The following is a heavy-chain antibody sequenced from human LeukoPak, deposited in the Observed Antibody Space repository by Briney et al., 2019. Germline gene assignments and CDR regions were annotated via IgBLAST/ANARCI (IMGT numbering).Heavy chain of an antibody. D-gene: IGHD2/OR15-2a*01. CDR2: IYSGGNT. CDR1: GFTFSINS. J-gene: IGHJ4*02. Sequence: GGSLRLSCTVSGFTFSINSMSWVRQAPGKGLEWVSFIYSGGNTHYSDSVKGRFTTSRDNSKNTLYLQMNSLRAEDTAVYYCARRAGEYSHPYDYWGQGTLVTVSS. V-gene: IGHV3-53*01. CDR3: ARRAGEYSHPYDY.